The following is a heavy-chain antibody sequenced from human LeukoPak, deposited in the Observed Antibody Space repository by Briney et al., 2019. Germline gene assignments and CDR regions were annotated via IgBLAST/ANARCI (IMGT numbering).Heavy chain of an antibody. V-gene: IGHV3-23*01. CDR2: ISSSGSGGNT. J-gene: IGHJ2*01. Sequence: GGSLRLSCAASGFTFSSYAMSWVRQAPGKGLEWVSGISSSGSGGNTYYADSVKGRFTISRDSSRNTLFLHMNTLRAEDTAIYYCAKDRTVGASCWYFDLWGRGTLVTVSS. CDR3: AKDRTVGASCWYFDL. D-gene: IGHD1-26*01. CDR1: GFTFSSYA.